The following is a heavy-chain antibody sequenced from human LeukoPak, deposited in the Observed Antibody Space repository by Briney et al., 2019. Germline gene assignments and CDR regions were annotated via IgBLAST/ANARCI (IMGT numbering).Heavy chain of an antibody. CDR2: ISGSGGST. CDR1: GFTFSSYG. J-gene: IGHJ4*02. CDR3: AKDQGSSGWPDIFDY. V-gene: IGHV3-23*01. Sequence: PGGSLRLSCAASGFTFSSYGMNWVRQAPGKGLEWVSAISGSGGSTYYADSVKGRFTISRDNSKYTLYLQMNSLRAEDTAVYYCAKDQGSSGWPDIFDYWGQGTLVTVSS. D-gene: IGHD6-19*01.